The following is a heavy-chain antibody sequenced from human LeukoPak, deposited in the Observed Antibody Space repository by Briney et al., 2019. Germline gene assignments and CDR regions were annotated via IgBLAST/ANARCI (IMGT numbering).Heavy chain of an antibody. J-gene: IGHJ3*02. Sequence: GGSLRLSCAASGFTFSSYSMNWVRQAPGKGLEWVSSISSSSSYIYYADSVKGRFTISRDNAKNSLYLQMNSLRAEDTAVYYCARESLILVVRNDAFDIWGQGTMVTVSS. CDR2: ISSSSSYI. CDR1: GFTFSSYS. V-gene: IGHV3-21*01. CDR3: ARESLILVVRNDAFDI. D-gene: IGHD3-22*01.